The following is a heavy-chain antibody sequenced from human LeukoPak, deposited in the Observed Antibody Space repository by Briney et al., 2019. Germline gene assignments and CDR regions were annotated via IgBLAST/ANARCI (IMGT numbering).Heavy chain of an antibody. V-gene: IGHV3-23*01. Sequence: PGGSLRLSCTVSGFALSSYEMSWIRQAPGKGLEWVSSIDYDGGSGHYADSVKGRFTISRDNSNNTLFLHLNSLRGEDTAVYYCTRNSGWYGLSWGQGTLVTVS. D-gene: IGHD6-19*01. J-gene: IGHJ1*01. CDR1: GFALSSYE. CDR3: TRNSGWYGLS. CDR2: IDYDGGSG.